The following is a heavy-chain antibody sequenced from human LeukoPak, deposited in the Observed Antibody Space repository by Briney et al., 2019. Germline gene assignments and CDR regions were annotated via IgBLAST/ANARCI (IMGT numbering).Heavy chain of an antibody. CDR1: GYTFTGYY. V-gene: IGHV1-2*06. D-gene: IGHD1-26*01. J-gene: IGHJ4*02. CDR3: AREVGGSYSYYFDY. CDR2: INPNSGGT. Sequence: VASVNVSCKASGYTFTGYYIHWVRQAPGQGLEWMGRINPNSGGTNYAQKFQGRVTMTRDTSISTAYMELSSLTSDDTAVYYCAREVGGSYSYYFDYWGQGTLVTVSS.